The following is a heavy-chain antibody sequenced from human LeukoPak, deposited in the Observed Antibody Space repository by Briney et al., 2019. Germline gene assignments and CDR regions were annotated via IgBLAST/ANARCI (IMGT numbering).Heavy chain of an antibody. CDR3: ARSMVRGVMTNWFDP. J-gene: IGHJ5*02. CDR2: IYTSGST. Sequence: PSETLSLTCTVSGGSLSSYYWSWIRQPPGKGLEGIGYIYTSGSTNYNPSLKTRVTISVDTSKTPFSLTLSSVTAPDTAVYYCARSMVRGVMTNWFDPWGEGTLVTVYS. V-gene: IGHV4-4*09. D-gene: IGHD3-10*01. CDR1: GGSLSSYY.